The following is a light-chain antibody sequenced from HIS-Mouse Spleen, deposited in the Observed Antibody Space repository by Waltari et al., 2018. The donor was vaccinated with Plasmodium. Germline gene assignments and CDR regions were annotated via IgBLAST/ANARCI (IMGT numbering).Light chain of an antibody. Sequence: QSALTQPASVSGSPGQSITISCTGTSSDVGGYHLVSWYQQHPGKAPKLMIYEGSKRPSGVSNRFSGSKSGNTASLTISGLQAEDEADYYCCSYAGSSTSYVFGTGTKVTVL. J-gene: IGLJ1*01. CDR1: SSDVGGYHL. V-gene: IGLV2-23*01. CDR2: EGS. CDR3: CSYAGSSTSYV.